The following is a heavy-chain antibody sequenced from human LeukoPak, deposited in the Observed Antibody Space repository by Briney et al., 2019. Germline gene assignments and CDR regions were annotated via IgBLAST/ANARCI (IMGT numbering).Heavy chain of an antibody. CDR2: IKSNTDGGTT. CDR3: TTYSNGWYAY. J-gene: IGHJ4*02. V-gene: IGHV3-15*01. Sequence: GGSLRLSCAASGITFSNAWMNWVRQAPGKGLEWVGRIKSNTDGGTTDYAAPVKGRFTISRDDSKDTLYLQMNSLKTEDTALYYCTTYSNGWYAYWGQGTLVTVSS. D-gene: IGHD6-19*01. CDR1: GITFSNAW.